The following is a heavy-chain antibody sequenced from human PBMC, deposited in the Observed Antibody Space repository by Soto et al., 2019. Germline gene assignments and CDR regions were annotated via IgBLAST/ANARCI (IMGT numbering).Heavy chain of an antibody. CDR3: ARDGPPTTTGVGPGYTMDV. D-gene: IGHD3-3*01. V-gene: IGHV1-46*01. CDR2: INPSGGRT. CDR1: GYTFTSNQ. Sequence: QMQLVQSGAEVKKPGASVKVSCQASGYTFTSNQMHWVRQAPGQGLEWMGMINPSGGRTTYAQRFQGRVMMTRDTSTSTIYMELSSLRSEDTAMYYCARDGPPTTTGVGPGYTMDVWGQGTTVTVS. J-gene: IGHJ6*02.